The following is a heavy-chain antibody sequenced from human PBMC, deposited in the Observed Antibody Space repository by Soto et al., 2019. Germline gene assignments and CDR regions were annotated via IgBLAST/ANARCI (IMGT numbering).Heavy chain of an antibody. CDR2: VYHTGRT. J-gene: IGHJ4*02. V-gene: IGHV4-61*01. Sequence: QVQLQESGPGLVKPSETLSLTCTVSGGSFKSGSYSWSWIRQPPGQGLDWIGYVYHTGRTSYNPSLKSRVSISMDTSKNQFSPNLAAVSAADTAVYFCARDVAYFDSWGQGTLVTVSS. CDR1: GGSFKSGSYS. CDR3: ARDVAYFDS.